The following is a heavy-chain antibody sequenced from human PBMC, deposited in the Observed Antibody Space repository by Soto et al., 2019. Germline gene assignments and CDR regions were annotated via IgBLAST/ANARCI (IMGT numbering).Heavy chain of an antibody. CDR3: AKVLVADKRAYYYYYGMDV. Sequence: GGSLRLSCAASGFTFSSYGMHWVRQAPGKGLEWVAVISYDGSNKYYADSVKGRFTISRDNSKNTLYLQMNSLRAEDTAVYYCAKVLVADKRAYYYYYGMDVWGQGTTVTVSS. J-gene: IGHJ6*02. CDR1: GFTFSSYG. V-gene: IGHV3-30*18. D-gene: IGHD2-15*01. CDR2: ISYDGSNK.